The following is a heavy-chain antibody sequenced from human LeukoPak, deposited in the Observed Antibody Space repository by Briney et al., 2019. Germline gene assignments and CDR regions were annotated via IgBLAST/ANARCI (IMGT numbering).Heavy chain of an antibody. CDR2: IKSKTDGETT. Sequence: PGGPLRLSCVDSGFTFTNAWMSWVRQAPGKGLEWIGRIKSKTDGETTNYAEPVRGGFTISRDDSKSAVYLQMNSLKIEDTAVYYCTTDLGTYYHGSQRLIPIDYWGQGTLVTVSS. CDR3: TTDLGTYYHGSQRLIPIDY. CDR1: GFTFTNAW. J-gene: IGHJ4*02. V-gene: IGHV3-15*01. D-gene: IGHD3-10*01.